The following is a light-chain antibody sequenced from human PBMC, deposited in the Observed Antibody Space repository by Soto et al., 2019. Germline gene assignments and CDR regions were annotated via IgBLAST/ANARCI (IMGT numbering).Light chain of an antibody. CDR2: LNSDGSH. CDR3: QTWGTGTNWV. J-gene: IGLJ3*02. Sequence: QLVLTQSPSASASLGASVKLTCTLSSGHSSYAIARHQQQPEKGPRYLMKLNSDGSHSKGDGIPDRFSGSSSGAERYLTISSLQSEDEADYYCQTWGTGTNWVFGGGTKLTVL. CDR1: SGHSSYA. V-gene: IGLV4-69*01.